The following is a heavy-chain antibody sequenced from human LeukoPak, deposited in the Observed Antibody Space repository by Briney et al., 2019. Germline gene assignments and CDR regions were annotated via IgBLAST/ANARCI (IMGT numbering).Heavy chain of an antibody. Sequence: ASVKVSCKASGYTFTSHDINWVRQATGQGPEWMGWMNPNSGNTGYAQKFQGRVTMHRNTSISTAYMELSSLRSEDTAVYYCARAGGYCGSTNCPYYFDYWGQETLVTVSS. D-gene: IGHD2-2*01. CDR2: MNPNSGNT. J-gene: IGHJ4*02. V-gene: IGHV1-8*01. CDR1: GYTFTSHD. CDR3: ARAGGYCGSTNCPYYFDY.